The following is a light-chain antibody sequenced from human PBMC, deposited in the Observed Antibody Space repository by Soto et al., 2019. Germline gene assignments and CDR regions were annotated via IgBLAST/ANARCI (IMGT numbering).Light chain of an antibody. CDR3: TSYTRDTALV. CDR1: SSDVGTYNY. J-gene: IGLJ1*01. V-gene: IGLV2-14*01. CDR2: EVS. Sequence: QSALTQPASVSGSPGQSITISCTGTSSDVGTYNYVSWYQHHPGKAPKLIIYEVSNRPSGVSNRFSGSKSGSTASVTISGLQAEDEADYHCTSYTRDTALVFGTGTKVTVL.